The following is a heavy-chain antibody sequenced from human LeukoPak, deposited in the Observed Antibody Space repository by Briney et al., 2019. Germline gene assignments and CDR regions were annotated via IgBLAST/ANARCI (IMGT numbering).Heavy chain of an antibody. CDR2: ISGSGGST. CDR1: GFTFDDYA. Sequence: TGGSLRLSCAASGFTFDDYAMHWVRQAPGKGLEWVSAISGSGGSTYYADSVKGRFTISRDNSKNTLYLQMNSLRAEDTAVYYCAKGSGYCSGGSCYSEYGFDIWGQGTMVTVSS. V-gene: IGHV3-23*01. CDR3: AKGSGYCSGGSCYSEYGFDI. J-gene: IGHJ3*02. D-gene: IGHD2-15*01.